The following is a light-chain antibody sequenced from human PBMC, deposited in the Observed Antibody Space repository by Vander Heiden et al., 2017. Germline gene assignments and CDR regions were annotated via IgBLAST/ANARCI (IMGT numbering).Light chain of an antibody. CDR3: MQALQTPYT. Sequence: VGTQARRSLAVTPGEPASISCRSSQSLLHSNGYNYLDWYLQKPGQSPQLLIYLGSNRASGVPDRFSGSGSGTDFTLKISRVEAEDVGVYYCMQALQTPYTFGQGTKLEIK. CDR2: LGS. J-gene: IGKJ2*01. CDR1: QSLLHSNGYNY. V-gene: IGKV2-28*01.